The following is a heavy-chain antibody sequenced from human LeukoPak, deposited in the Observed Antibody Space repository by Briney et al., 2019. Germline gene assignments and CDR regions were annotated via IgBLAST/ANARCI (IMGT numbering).Heavy chain of an antibody. V-gene: IGHV3-23*01. Sequence: GGSLRLSCAASGFIFSTYWMSWVRQAPGKGLEWVSAISGSGGSTYYADSVKGRFTISRDNSKNALYLQMNSLRAEDTAVYYCAKVQGYDSSGYYPPFDYWGQGTLVTVSS. CDR3: AKVQGYDSSGYYPPFDY. CDR2: ISGSGGST. D-gene: IGHD3-22*01. CDR1: GFIFSTYW. J-gene: IGHJ4*02.